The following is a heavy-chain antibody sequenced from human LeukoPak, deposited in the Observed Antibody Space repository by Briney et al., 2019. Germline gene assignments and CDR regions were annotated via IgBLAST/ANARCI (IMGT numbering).Heavy chain of an antibody. CDR3: ARGQIRMGYYYYYYGMDV. CDR2: IYYSGST. D-gene: IGHD1-26*01. V-gene: IGHV4-59*01. CDR1: GGSISSYY. Sequence: SETLSLTCTVSGGSISSYYWSWIRQPPGKGLEWIGYIYYSGSTNYNPSLKSRATISVDTSKNQFSLKLSSVTAADTAVYYCARGQIRMGYYYYYYGMDVWGQGTTVTVSS. J-gene: IGHJ6*02.